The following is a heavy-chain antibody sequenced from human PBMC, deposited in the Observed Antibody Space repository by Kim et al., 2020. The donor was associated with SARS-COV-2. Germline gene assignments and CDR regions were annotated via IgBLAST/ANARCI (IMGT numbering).Heavy chain of an antibody. CDR2: IKSKTDGGTT. CDR1: GFTFSNAW. J-gene: IGHJ5*02. CDR3: TTDLTKLGIAAAGSNWFDP. D-gene: IGHD6-13*01. V-gene: IGHV3-15*01. Sequence: GGSLRLSCEASGFTFSNAWMSWVRQAPGKGLELVGRIKSKTDGGTTDYAAPVKGRFTISRDDSKNTLYLQMNSLKTEDTAVYYCTTDLTKLGIAAAGSNWFDPWGQGTLVTVSS.